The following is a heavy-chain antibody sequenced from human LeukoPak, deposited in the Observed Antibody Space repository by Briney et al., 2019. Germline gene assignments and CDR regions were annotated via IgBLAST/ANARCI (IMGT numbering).Heavy chain of an antibody. CDR3: ARGADWQVLEYYYYYMDV. D-gene: IGHD3-3*01. Sequence: ASVKVSCKAPAVTFTKYAISWVRQAPGQGLEWMGGIIPMFGTAKYAQKFQGRVRITADKSASTAYMEVSSLRSEDTAVYYCARGADWQVLEYYYYYMDVWGKGTTVTISS. CDR1: AVTFTKYA. CDR2: IIPMFGTA. J-gene: IGHJ6*03. V-gene: IGHV1-69*06.